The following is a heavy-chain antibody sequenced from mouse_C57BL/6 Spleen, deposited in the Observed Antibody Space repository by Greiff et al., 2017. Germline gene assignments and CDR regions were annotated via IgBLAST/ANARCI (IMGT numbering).Heavy chain of an antibody. CDR3: ARALAY. Sequence: QVQLKQSGAELVKPGASVKLSCKASGYTFTSYWMHWVKQRPGQGLEWIGMINPNSGSTNYNEKFKSKATLTVDKSSSTAYMQLSSLTSEDSAVYYCARALAYWGQGTLVTVSA. V-gene: IGHV1-64*01. CDR2: INPNSGST. CDR1: GYTFTSYW. J-gene: IGHJ3*01.